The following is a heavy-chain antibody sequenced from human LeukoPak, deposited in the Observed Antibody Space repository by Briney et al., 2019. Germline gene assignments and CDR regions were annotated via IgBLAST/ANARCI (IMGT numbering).Heavy chain of an antibody. V-gene: IGHV1-18*04. D-gene: IGHD2-21*01. CDR1: GYTFTGYY. CDR3: ARLQAHSNAYGQLWAPFDF. CDR2: IGVYNGGT. Sequence: ASVKVSCKASGYTFTGYYMHWVRQAPGEGLEWMGWIGVYNGGTDYAQKFQGRVTMTTDPSTNTAYMQLLSLTSDDTAVYYCARLQAHSNAYGQLWAPFDFWGQGTLVTVSS. J-gene: IGHJ4*02.